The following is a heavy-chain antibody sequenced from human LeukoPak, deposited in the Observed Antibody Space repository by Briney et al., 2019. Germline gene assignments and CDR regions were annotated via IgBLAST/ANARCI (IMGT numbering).Heavy chain of an antibody. D-gene: IGHD2-2*01. Sequence: ASVKVTCQASGGTFSSYAISWVRQPAGQGREWVGRSIPIFGMAHYAQKFQGRVTITADKSTSTVYMELSSLRSEDTAVYYCATPAAPAYYYGMDVWGQGTTVTVSS. CDR1: GGTFSSYA. CDR2: SIPIFGMA. CDR3: ATPAAPAYYYGMDV. V-gene: IGHV1-69*04. J-gene: IGHJ6*02.